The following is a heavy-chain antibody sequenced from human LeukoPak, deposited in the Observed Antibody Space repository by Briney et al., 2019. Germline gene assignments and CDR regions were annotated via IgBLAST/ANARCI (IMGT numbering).Heavy chain of an antibody. V-gene: IGHV1-18*01. Sequence: ASVKVSCKASGYTFTSYGISWVRQAPGQGLEWMGWISAYNGNTNYAQKLQGGVTMTTDTSTSTAYMELRSLRSDDTAVYYCARDSWAPRYFDWLSRSNDYWGQGTLVTVSS. CDR1: GYTFTSYG. CDR2: ISAYNGNT. CDR3: ARDSWAPRYFDWLSRSNDY. J-gene: IGHJ4*02. D-gene: IGHD3-9*01.